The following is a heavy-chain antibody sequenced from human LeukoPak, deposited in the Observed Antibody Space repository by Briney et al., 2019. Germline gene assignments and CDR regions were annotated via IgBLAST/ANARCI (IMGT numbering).Heavy chain of an antibody. V-gene: IGHV3-7*03. CDR3: ARGSGYSYGGG. CDR1: GFNFSSYW. Sequence: GGSLRLSCAASGFNFSSYWMSWVRQAPGKGLEWVANIKQDGSEKYYVDSVKGRFTISRDNAKNSLYLQMNSLRAEDTAVYYCARGSGYSYGGGWGQGTLVTVSS. J-gene: IGHJ4*02. CDR2: IKQDGSEK. D-gene: IGHD5-18*01.